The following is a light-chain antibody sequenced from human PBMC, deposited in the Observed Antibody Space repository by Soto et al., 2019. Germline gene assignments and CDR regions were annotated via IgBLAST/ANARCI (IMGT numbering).Light chain of an antibody. J-gene: IGKJ5*01. V-gene: IGKV3-20*01. Sequence: EFVLTQSPATLSLSPGERATLSCRASQSVSSYLAWYQQKPGQAPRLLIYGASSRATGIPDRFSRSGSGTDITLTISRLEPEDFAVYYCQQYGSSITFGQGTRLEIK. CDR2: GAS. CDR1: QSVSSY. CDR3: QQYGSSIT.